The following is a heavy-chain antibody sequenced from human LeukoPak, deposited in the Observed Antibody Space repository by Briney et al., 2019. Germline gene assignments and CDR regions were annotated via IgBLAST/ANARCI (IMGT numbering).Heavy chain of an antibody. J-gene: IGHJ6*02. CDR1: GFTFSSAW. Sequence: GGSLRLSCAASGFTFSSAWMSWVRQAPGKGLEWVGRIKSKTDGGATDYAAPVKGRFTISRDDSKNTLYLQMYSLKTEDTAIYYCSTSQGVVVIYYYGMDVWGQGTTVTVSS. V-gene: IGHV3-15*01. CDR3: STSQGVVVIYYYGMDV. CDR2: IKSKTDGGAT. D-gene: IGHD2-2*01.